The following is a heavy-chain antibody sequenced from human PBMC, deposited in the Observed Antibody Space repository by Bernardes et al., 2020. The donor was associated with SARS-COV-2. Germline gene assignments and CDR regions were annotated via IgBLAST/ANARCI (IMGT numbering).Heavy chain of an antibody. D-gene: IGHD1-26*01. Sequence: GGSLRLSCAASGFTFSSSAMNWVRQAPGKGLAWVASIKGGGGRQFYADSVRGRFIISRDNSKNTLDLQMNSLRAEDTAIYFCARDFSGSHHYYGMDVWGQGTTVTVSS. CDR2: IKGGGGRQ. V-gene: IGHV3-23*01. CDR3: ARDFSGSHHYYGMDV. CDR1: GFTFSSSA. J-gene: IGHJ6*02.